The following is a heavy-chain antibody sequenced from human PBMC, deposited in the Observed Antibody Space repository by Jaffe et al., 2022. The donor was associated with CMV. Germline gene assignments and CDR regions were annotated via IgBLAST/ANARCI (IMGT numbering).Heavy chain of an antibody. V-gene: IGHV1-18*04. CDR3: ARAPYSSSFNWFDP. CDR1: SHTSTTYG. Sequence: QVQLVQSGAEVKKPGASVKVSCKASSHTSTTYGVTWVRQAPGQGLEWMGWISAYNGNTNYAQKFRDRVTMTTDTSTGTAYMELRSLRSDDTAVYYCARAPYSSSFNWFDPWGQGTLVTVSA. D-gene: IGHD2-2*01. J-gene: IGHJ5*02. CDR2: ISAYNGNT.